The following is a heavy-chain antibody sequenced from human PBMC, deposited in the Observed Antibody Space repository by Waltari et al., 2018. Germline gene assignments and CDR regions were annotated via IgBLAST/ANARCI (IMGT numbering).Heavy chain of an antibody. D-gene: IGHD3-10*01. Sequence: QVQLQQSGPALVKPSQTLPLPCALSGDSVSSNSGAWNWIRKSPSRGLEWLGRTFYRSKWYYDYAISVKSRITINADTSKNQFFLQLNSVTPEDTAVYYCARGRDSAFDYWGQGTLVTVSS. CDR3: ARGRDSAFDY. CDR1: GDSVSSNSGA. J-gene: IGHJ4*02. V-gene: IGHV6-1*01. CDR2: TFYRSKWYY.